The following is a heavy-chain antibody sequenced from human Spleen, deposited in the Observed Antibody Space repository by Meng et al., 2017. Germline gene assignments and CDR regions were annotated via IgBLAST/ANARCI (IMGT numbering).Heavy chain of an antibody. V-gene: IGHV4-34*01. CDR3: ARGYCSSTSCYRVWYYYYGMDV. CDR1: GGSFSGYY. CDR2: INHSGST. D-gene: IGHD2-2*02. Sequence: SETLSLTCAVYGGSFSGYYWSWIRQPPGKGLEWIGEINHSGSTNYNPSLKSRVNISVDTSKNQFSLKLSSVTAADTAVYYCARGYCSSTSCYRVWYYYYGMDVWGQGTTVTVSS. J-gene: IGHJ6*02.